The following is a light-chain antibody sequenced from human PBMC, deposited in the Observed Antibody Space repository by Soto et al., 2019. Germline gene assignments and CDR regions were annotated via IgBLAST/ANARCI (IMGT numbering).Light chain of an antibody. CDR1: SSDVGGYNY. V-gene: IGLV2-8*01. Sequence: QSALAQPPSASGSPGQSVAISFTGTSSDVGGYNYVSWYQQHPGKAPKLMIYEVNKRPSGVPDRFSGSNSGNTASLTVSGLQAEDEADYYCSSYAGSSNVFGTGTKVTVL. CDR2: EVN. J-gene: IGLJ1*01. CDR3: SSYAGSSNV.